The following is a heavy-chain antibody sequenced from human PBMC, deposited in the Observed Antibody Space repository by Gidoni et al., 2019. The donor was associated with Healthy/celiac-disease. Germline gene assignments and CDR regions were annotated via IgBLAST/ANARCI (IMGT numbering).Heavy chain of an antibody. D-gene: IGHD4-4*01. V-gene: IGHV1-8*01. CDR1: GYTFTSYD. CDR2: MNPNSSNT. CDR3: ARSKLRWPFHDP. Sequence: QVQLVQSGAEVKKRGASVKLSCKASGYTFTSYDINWVRQATGQGLEWMGWMNPNSSNTGYAQKFQGRVTITRNTSISTAYMELSSLRSGDTAVYYCARSKLRWPFHDPWGQGTLVTVSS. J-gene: IGHJ5*02.